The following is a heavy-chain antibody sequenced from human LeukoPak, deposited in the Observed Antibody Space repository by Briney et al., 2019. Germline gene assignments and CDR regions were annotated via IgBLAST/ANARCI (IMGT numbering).Heavy chain of an antibody. J-gene: IGHJ4*02. CDR1: GGSISGYY. CDR3: ARHLAARLGGARFSDY. CDR2: INNSGST. V-gene: IGHV4-59*08. Sequence: SETLSLTCTVSGGSISGYYWSWIRQPLGKGLEWIGYINNSGSTNYNPSLKSRVTISVDTSRNQLSLKLSSVTAADTAVYYCARHLAARLGGARFSDYWGQGTLVTVSS. D-gene: IGHD2-21*01.